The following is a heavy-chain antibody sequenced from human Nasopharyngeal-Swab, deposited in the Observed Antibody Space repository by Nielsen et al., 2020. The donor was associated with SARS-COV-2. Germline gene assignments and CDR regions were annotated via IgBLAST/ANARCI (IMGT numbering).Heavy chain of an antibody. CDR3: ARDLSSGNVSQPPGYYYYYGMDV. CDR1: GFTFSDYY. J-gene: IGHJ6*02. Sequence: GESPKISCAASGFTFSDYYMSWIRQAPGKGLEWVSYISSSSSYTNYADSVKGRFTISRDNAKNSLYLQMNSLRAEDTAVYYCARDLSSGNVSQPPGYYYYYGMDVWGQGTTVTVSS. D-gene: IGHD3-22*01. V-gene: IGHV3-11*06. CDR2: ISSSSSYT.